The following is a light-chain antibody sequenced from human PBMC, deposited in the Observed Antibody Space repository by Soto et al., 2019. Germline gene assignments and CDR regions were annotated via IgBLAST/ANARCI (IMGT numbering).Light chain of an antibody. V-gene: IGKV3-11*01. CDR2: DAS. J-gene: IGKJ1*01. CDR3: QQRSNWPT. CDR1: QSVSSY. Sequence: EIVLTQSPATLSLSPGERTTISSRASQSVSSYLAWYQQKPGQAPRLLIYDASNGATGIPARFSGSWSGTDFTLTISSLEPEDFAVYYCQQRSNWPTFGQGTKV.